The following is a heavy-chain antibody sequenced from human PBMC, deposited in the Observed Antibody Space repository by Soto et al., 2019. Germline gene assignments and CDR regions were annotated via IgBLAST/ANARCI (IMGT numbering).Heavy chain of an antibody. CDR3: AKDGGPVYCNSPGCSAKPFDD. Sequence: QVQLVESGGGVVQPGRSLRLSCAASGFSFSNYAMHWVRQAPGKGLEWLAIISYDGDNEYYADSVRGRFTISRDNSKNTLYLQTNTLRHEDTAVYYCAKDGGPVYCNSPGCSAKPFDDWGQGTLVTVSS. CDR2: ISYDGDNE. V-gene: IGHV3-30*18. CDR1: GFSFSNYA. D-gene: IGHD2-2*01. J-gene: IGHJ4*02.